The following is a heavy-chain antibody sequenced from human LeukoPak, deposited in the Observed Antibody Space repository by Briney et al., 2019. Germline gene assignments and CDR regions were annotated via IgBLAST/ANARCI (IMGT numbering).Heavy chain of an antibody. Sequence: PSETLSLTCTVSGGSISSYYWSWIRQPPGKGLEWIGYIYYSGSTNYNPSLKSRVTISVDTSKNQFSLKLSSVTAADTAVYYCASTPSIAARRGYYYYYYMDVWGKGTTVTVSS. CDR1: GGSISSYY. D-gene: IGHD6-6*01. CDR3: ASTPSIAARRGYYYYYYMDV. V-gene: IGHV4-59*12. J-gene: IGHJ6*03. CDR2: IYYSGST.